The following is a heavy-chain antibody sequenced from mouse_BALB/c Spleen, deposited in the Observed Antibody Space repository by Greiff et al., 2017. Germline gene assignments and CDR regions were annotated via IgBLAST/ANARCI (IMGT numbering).Heavy chain of an antibody. CDR3: ARSGDGGFAY. CDR1: GYTFTSYY. Sequence: VQLKESGAELVKPGASVKLSCKASGYTFTSYYMYWVKQRPGQGLEWIGEINPSNGGTNFNEKFKSKATLTVDKSSSTAYMQLSSLTSEDSAVYFCARSGDGGFAYWGQGTLVTVSA. V-gene: IGHV1-53*01. D-gene: IGHD3-1*01. J-gene: IGHJ3*01. CDR2: INPSNGGT.